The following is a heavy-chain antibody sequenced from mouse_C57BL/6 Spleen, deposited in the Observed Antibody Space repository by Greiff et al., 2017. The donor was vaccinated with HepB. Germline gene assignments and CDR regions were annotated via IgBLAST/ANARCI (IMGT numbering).Heavy chain of an antibody. J-gene: IGHJ1*03. D-gene: IGHD1-1*01. CDR1: GFTFSSFG. V-gene: IGHV5-6*02. CDR3: ARHITTVVDFDV. CDR2: ISSGGSYT. Sequence: DVKLVESGGDLVKPGGSLKLSCAASGFTFSSFGMSWVRQTPDKRLEWVATISSGGSYTYYPDSVKGRFTISRDNAKNTLYLQMSSLKSEDTAMYYCARHITTVVDFDVWGTGTTVTVSS.